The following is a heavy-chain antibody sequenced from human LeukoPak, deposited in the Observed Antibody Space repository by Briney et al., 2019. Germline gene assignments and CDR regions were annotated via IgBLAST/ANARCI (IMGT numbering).Heavy chain of an antibody. CDR2: ISSSNSYI. Sequence: GGSLRLSCAGSGFSFRSYSMNWVRQAPGKGLQWVSSISSSNSYISYEDSVKGRFTISRDNAKNSLYLQMTSLRAEDTAVYYCARASRTMVRGVYDAFDIWGQGTMVTVSS. D-gene: IGHD3-10*01. J-gene: IGHJ3*02. CDR3: ARASRTMVRGVYDAFDI. CDR1: GFSFRSYS. V-gene: IGHV3-21*06.